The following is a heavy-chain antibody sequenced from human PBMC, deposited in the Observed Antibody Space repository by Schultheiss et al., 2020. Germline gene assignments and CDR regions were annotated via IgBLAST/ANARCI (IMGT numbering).Heavy chain of an antibody. CDR2: INHSGST. D-gene: IGHD5-12*01. V-gene: IGHV4-59*08. CDR3: ARLSGYGETIDY. J-gene: IGHJ4*02. Sequence: SETLSLTCTVSGGSISSYYWSWIRQPPGKGLEWIGEINHSGSTNYNPSLKSRVTISVDTSKNQFSLKLSSVTAADTAVYYCARLSGYGETIDYWGQGTLVTVAS. CDR1: GGSISSYY.